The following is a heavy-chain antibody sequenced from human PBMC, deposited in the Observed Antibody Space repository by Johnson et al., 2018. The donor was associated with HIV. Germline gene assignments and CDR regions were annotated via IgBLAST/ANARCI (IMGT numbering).Heavy chain of an antibody. CDR2: ISYDGSNK. CDR3: ARDISSGYHAFDI. V-gene: IGHV3-30-3*01. CDR1: GFTFSSYA. D-gene: IGHD3-22*01. Sequence: QVQLVESGGGVVQPGRSLRLSCAASGFTFSSYAMHWVRQAPGKGLEWVAVISYDGSNKYYADSVKGRFTISRDNSKNTLYLQMNSLRAEDTAVYYCARDISSGYHAFDIWGQGTMVTVSS. J-gene: IGHJ3*02.